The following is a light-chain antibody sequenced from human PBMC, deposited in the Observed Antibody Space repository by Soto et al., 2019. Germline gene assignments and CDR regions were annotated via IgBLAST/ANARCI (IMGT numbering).Light chain of an antibody. V-gene: IGKV1-39*01. Sequence: SLVDIISSTCLASQSIGSNLNWHQQSPGKAPKLLVFAASSKPRGVPLRFDSRGSGTDFGLTLYYLQSGGFVIHYCRQANTFPWAIGRGTKVDIK. J-gene: IGKJ1*01. CDR1: QSIGSN. CDR2: AAS. CDR3: RQANTFPWA.